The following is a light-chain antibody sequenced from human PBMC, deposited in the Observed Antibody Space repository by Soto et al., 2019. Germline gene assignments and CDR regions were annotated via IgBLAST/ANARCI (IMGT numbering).Light chain of an antibody. V-gene: IGKV1-27*01. Sequence: DIQMTQSPSTLSASIGDRVTITCRASQGISNYLAWYQQKPGKVPRLLIYAASTLQSGVPSRFSGSGSGTEFTLTISSLQPEDVATYYCQKYNSAPRTFGPGTKVDIK. CDR3: QKYNSAPRT. CDR1: QGISNY. CDR2: AAS. J-gene: IGKJ1*01.